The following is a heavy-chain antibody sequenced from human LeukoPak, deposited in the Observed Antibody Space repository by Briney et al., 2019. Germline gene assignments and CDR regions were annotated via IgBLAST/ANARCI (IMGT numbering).Heavy chain of an antibody. CDR1: GFTFSSYW. V-gene: IGHV3-74*01. D-gene: IGHD6-13*01. Sequence: GGSLRLSCAASGFTFSSYWMHWVRQAPGKGLVWVSRINSDGSSTSYADSVKGRFTISRDNSKNTLYLQMNSLRAEDTAVYYCARGGPAAGRFDYWGQGTLVTVSS. CDR3: ARGGPAAGRFDY. CDR2: INSDGSST. J-gene: IGHJ4*02.